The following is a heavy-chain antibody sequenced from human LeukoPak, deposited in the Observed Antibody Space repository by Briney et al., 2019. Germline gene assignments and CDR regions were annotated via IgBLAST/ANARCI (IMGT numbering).Heavy chain of an antibody. V-gene: IGHV3-48*03. CDR1: GYPFRSYE. CDR2: ISSSGSPI. J-gene: IGHJ5*02. Sequence: GGSLRLSCGAWGYPFRSYEENWVRQARGEGLVGVSYISSSGSPIYYADSVKGRFTISRDNTENSLYLQRNSLRAEDTAVYYCARDRIAAPGWFDHWGQGTLVTVSS. CDR3: ARDRIAAPGWFDH. D-gene: IGHD6-6*01.